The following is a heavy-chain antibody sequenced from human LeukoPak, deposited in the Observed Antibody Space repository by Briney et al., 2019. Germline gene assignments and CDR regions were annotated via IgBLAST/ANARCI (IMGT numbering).Heavy chain of an antibody. CDR1: GYTFTSYG. V-gene: IGHV1-18*01. J-gene: IGHJ4*02. Sequence: ASVKVSCKASGYTFTSYGLSWVRQAPGQGLEWMGWISAYNGNTKYAQRLQGRVTMTTDTSTSTAYMELRSLRSDDTAVYYCAREGHRGYIYGHRDYWGQGTLVTVSS. D-gene: IGHD5-18*01. CDR2: ISAYNGNT. CDR3: AREGHRGYIYGHRDY.